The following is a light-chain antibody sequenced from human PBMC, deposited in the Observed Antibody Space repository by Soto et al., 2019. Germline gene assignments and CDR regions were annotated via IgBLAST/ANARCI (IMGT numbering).Light chain of an antibody. V-gene: IGKV3-15*01. CDR3: QQYGTSEII. Sequence: EIVMTQSPATLSVSPGERATLACRSSQSVRSNLAWYQQKPGQSPRVLIYGASTRATGIPARFSGSGAGTQFTLTISSLQSEDFAVYYCQQYGTSEIIFGQGTRLEIK. CDR2: GAS. J-gene: IGKJ5*01. CDR1: QSVRSN.